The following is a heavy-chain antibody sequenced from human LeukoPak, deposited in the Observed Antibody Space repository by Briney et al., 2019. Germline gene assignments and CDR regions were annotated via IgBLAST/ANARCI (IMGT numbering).Heavy chain of an antibody. CDR1: GGFISSGGYY. J-gene: IGHJ6*02. V-gene: IGHV4-31*03. CDR3: ARSITGATSYYYGMDV. D-gene: IGHD1-7*01. CDR2: IYYSGST. Sequence: PSQALSLTCTVSGGFISSGGYYWSWIRQHPGKGLEWIGYIYYSGSTYYNPSLKSRVTIPVDTSKNQFSLKLSSVTAADTAVYYCARSITGATSYYYGMDVWGQGTTVTVSS.